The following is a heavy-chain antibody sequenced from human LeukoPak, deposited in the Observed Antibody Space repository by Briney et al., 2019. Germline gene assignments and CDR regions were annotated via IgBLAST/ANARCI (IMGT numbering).Heavy chain of an antibody. Sequence: SETLSLTCTVSGGSISSRNYYWGWIRQPPGKKLEWIGSIYYSGGTYYNPSLKSRVTISVDTSKNHFSLKLSSVTAADTAVYYCARGALSGGSNSYFDYWGQGTLVTVSS. J-gene: IGHJ4*02. CDR3: ARGALSGGSNSYFDY. CDR2: IYYSGGT. D-gene: IGHD1-26*01. V-gene: IGHV4-39*02. CDR1: GGSISSRNYY.